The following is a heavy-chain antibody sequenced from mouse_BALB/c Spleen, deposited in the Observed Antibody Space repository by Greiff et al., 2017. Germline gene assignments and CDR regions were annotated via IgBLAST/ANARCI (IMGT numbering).Heavy chain of an antibody. CDR2: ISSGGST. CDR3: ARASHRYDNNAMDN. V-gene: IGHV5-6-5*01. Sequence: EVKLQESGGGLVKPGGSLKLSCAASGFTFSSYAMSWVRQTPEKRLEWVASISSGGSTYYPDSVKGRFTISRDNARNILYLQMSSLRSEDTAMYYCARASHRYDNNAMDNWGQGTSVTVSS. J-gene: IGHJ4*01. D-gene: IGHD2-14*01. CDR1: GFTFSSYA.